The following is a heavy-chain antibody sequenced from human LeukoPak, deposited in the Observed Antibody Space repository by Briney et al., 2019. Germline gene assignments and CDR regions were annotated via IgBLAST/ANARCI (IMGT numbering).Heavy chain of an antibody. Sequence: GGSLRLSCAASGFTFSSYAMHWVRQAPGKGLEWVAVISYDGSNKYYADSVKGRFTISRDDSKNTLYLQMNSLKTEDTAVYYCTTDGDTMVRGVILDPWGQGTLVTVSS. V-gene: IGHV3-30-3*01. CDR3: TTDGDTMVRGVILDP. D-gene: IGHD3-10*01. J-gene: IGHJ5*02. CDR1: GFTFSSYA. CDR2: ISYDGSNK.